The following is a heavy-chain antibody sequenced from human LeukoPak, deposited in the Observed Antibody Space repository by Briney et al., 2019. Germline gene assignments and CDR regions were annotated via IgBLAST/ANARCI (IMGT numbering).Heavy chain of an antibody. CDR3: VKVRYSSGWYFPFDH. CDR2: ISYDGSNK. J-gene: IGHJ4*02. D-gene: IGHD6-19*01. CDR1: GFTFSSYA. V-gene: IGHV3-30-3*01. Sequence: GRSLRLSCAASGFTFSSYALHWVRQAPGKGLEWVALISYDGSNKYYADSVKGRFTISRDNSKNTLYLQMNSLRTEDTAVYYCVKVRYSSGWYFPFDHWGQGTLVTVSS.